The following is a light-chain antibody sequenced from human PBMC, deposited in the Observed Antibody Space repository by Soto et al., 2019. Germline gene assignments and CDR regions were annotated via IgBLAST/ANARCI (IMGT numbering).Light chain of an antibody. Sequence: DIQMTQSPSSLSASVGDRVTITCRASQGIGDYLAWYQQKPGKAPKLLIYATSALQSGVPSRFSGSRSGTDFTLTISSLQPEDVATYDCQKYNSAPPTFGQGTKVEIK. CDR1: QGIGDY. V-gene: IGKV1-27*01. J-gene: IGKJ1*01. CDR3: QKYNSAPPT. CDR2: ATS.